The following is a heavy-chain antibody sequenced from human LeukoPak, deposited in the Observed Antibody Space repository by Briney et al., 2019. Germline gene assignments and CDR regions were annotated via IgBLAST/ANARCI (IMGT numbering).Heavy chain of an antibody. CDR2: IKEDGSQT. Sequence: GGSLRLSCAASGLTFTNYWMSWVRQAPGKGLEWVANIKEDGSQTYYEASVKGRFTISRDNAKNSVYLQMDSLRAEDTAVYFCATDGRAGRYDFDYWGRGTLVTVSS. D-gene: IGHD3-10*01. CDR1: GLTFTNYW. J-gene: IGHJ4*02. V-gene: IGHV3-7*01. CDR3: ATDGRAGRYDFDY.